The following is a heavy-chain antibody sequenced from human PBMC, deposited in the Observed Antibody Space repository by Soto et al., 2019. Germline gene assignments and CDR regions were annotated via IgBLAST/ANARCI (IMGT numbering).Heavy chain of an antibody. CDR3: ARLPTMVRGVIRMSGLSNS. Sequence: ASVKVSCKASGGTFSSYTISWVRQAPGQGLEWMGRIIPILGIANYAQKFQGRVTITADKSTSTAYMELSSLRSEDTAVYYCARLPTMVRGVIRMSGLSNSWGQGTLVTVSS. CDR2: IIPILGIA. V-gene: IGHV1-69*02. D-gene: IGHD3-10*01. CDR1: GGTFSSYT. J-gene: IGHJ4*02.